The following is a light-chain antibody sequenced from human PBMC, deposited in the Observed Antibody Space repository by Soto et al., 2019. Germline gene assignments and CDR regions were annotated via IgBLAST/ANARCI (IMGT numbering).Light chain of an antibody. CDR2: DVT. V-gene: IGLV2-14*03. CDR3: LSYTSSSCLYV. CDR1: SGDIGTYDY. Sequence: QSALTQPPSVSGSPGQSITIPCTGTSGDIGTYDYVSWYQQHPGKAPKLMIYDVTSRPSGFSGRFSGSKSGNTASLTISGLQPDDEAVYYCLSYTSSSCLYVFGPGTKLTVL. J-gene: IGLJ1*01.